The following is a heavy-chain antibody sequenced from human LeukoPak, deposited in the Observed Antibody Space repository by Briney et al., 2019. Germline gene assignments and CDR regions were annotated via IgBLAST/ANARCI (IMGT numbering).Heavy chain of an antibody. CDR3: AREIYYRSDSSGSNWYAFDI. CDR1: GGTFSSYA. Sequence: SVKVSCKASGGTFSSYAISWVRQAPGQGLEWMGGIIPIFGIANYAQKFQGRVTITADKSTSTAYMELSSLRSEDTAVYYCAREIYYRSDSSGSNWYAFDIWGQGTMVTVSS. J-gene: IGHJ3*02. CDR2: IIPIFGIA. D-gene: IGHD3-22*01. V-gene: IGHV1-69*10.